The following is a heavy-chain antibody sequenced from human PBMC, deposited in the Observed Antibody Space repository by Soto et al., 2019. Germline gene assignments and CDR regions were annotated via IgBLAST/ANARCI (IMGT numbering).Heavy chain of an antibody. V-gene: IGHV1-18*01. CDR2: ISAYNGNT. CDR3: ARDRDSSGYYGGGTTDY. J-gene: IGHJ4*02. D-gene: IGHD3-22*01. CDR1: GYTFTSYG. Sequence: ASVKVSCKASGYTFTSYGISWVRQAPGQGLEWMGWISAYNGNTNYAQKLQGRVTMTTDTSTSTAYMELRSLRSDDTAVYYCARDRDSSGYYGGGTTDYWGQGTLVTVSS.